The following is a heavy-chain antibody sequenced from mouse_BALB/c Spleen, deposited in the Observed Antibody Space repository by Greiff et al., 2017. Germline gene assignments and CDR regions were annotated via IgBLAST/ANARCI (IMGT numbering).Heavy chain of an antibody. D-gene: IGHD2-3*01. V-gene: IGHV1-14*01. J-gene: IGHJ2*01. Sequence: VQLQQSGPELVKPGASVKMSCTASGYTFTSYVMHWVKQKPGQGLEWIGYINPYNDGTKYTEKFKGKATLTTDTSSSTAYMQLSSLTSEDSAVYYYARDGCPFDYWGQGTTVTVSS. CDR3: ARDGCPFDY. CDR1: GYTFTSYV. CDR2: INPYNDGT.